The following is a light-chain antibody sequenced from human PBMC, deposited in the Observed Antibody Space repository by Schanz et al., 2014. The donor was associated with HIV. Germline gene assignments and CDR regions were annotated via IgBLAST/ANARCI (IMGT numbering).Light chain of an antibody. Sequence: QSSLAQPASVSGSPGQSITISCTGTSNDVGTTDRVSWYQQHPDKAPKLMIYEVSERPPGVSSRFSGSKSANTASLTISGLQADDEAHYYCSSYTSFGTLVFGGGTKLTVL. CDR2: EVS. CDR1: SNDVGTTDR. V-gene: IGLV2-14*02. J-gene: IGLJ3*02. CDR3: SSYTSFGTLV.